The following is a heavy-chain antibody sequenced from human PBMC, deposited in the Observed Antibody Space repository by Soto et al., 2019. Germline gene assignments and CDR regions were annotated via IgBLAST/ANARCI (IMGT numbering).Heavy chain of an antibody. J-gene: IGHJ6*02. CDR2: IYYSGST. D-gene: IGHD2-15*01. CDR3: AGYASALGYYGMDV. CDR1: GGSISSGGYY. Sequence: QVQLQESGPGLVKPSQTLSLTCTVSGGSISSGGYYWSWIRQHPGKGLEWIGYIYYSGSTYYNPSLKSRVTRSVDTSKNQFSLKLSSVTAADTAVDYCAGYASALGYYGMDVWGQGTTVTVSS. V-gene: IGHV4-31*03.